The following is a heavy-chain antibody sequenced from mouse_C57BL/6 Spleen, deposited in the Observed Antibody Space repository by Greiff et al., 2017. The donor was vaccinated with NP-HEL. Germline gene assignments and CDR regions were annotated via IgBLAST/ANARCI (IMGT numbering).Heavy chain of an antibody. J-gene: IGHJ4*01. CDR3: TRDQFITTVVALYYYAMDY. CDR1: GYTFTDYE. D-gene: IGHD1-1*01. V-gene: IGHV1-15*01. CDR2: IDPETGGT. Sequence: VQLVESGAELVRPGASVTLSCKASGYTFTDYEMHWVKQTPVHGLEWIGAIDPETGGTAYNQKFKGKAILTADKSSSTAYMELRSLTSEDSAVYYCTRDQFITTVVALYYYAMDYWGQGTSVTVSS.